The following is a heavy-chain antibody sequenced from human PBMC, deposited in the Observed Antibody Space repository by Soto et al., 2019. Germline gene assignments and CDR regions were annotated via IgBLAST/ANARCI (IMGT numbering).Heavy chain of an antibody. V-gene: IGHV1-18*01. J-gene: IGHJ4*02. D-gene: IGHD3-22*01. CDR1: GYTFTNYG. CDR3: ARDVGHYYDGSGYKIFFDS. CDR2: LSTFDGST. Sequence: QVQLVQSGAEVKKPGASVKVSCKVSGYTFTNYGISWVRQTPGQGLAWMGWLSTFDGSTNYAQKLQGRVTMTTDISTTTAYMDLRSLRSDDTAVYYCARDVGHYYDGSGYKIFFDSWGQGTLVTISS.